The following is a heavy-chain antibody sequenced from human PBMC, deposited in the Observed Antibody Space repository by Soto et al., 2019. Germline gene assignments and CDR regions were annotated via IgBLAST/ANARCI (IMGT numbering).Heavy chain of an antibody. CDR3: ARYSGRDSYNWFDP. J-gene: IGHJ5*02. CDR1: GGSISSYY. CDR2: IYYSGTT. D-gene: IGHD1-26*01. V-gene: IGHV4-59*01. Sequence: SETLSLTCTVSGGSISSYYWSWIRQPPGKGLEWIGYIYYSGTTNYNPSLKSRVTISVDTSKNQFSLKLSSVTAADTAVYYCARYSGRDSYNWFDPRGQGTLVTVSS.